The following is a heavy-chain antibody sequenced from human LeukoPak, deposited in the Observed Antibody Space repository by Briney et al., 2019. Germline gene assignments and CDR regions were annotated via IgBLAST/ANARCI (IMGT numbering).Heavy chain of an antibody. CDR3: ARAPIMITFGGVIVPETFDY. D-gene: IGHD3-16*02. J-gene: IGHJ4*02. Sequence: SETLSLTCTVSGGSISSSSYYWNWIRRPPGKGLEWIGYIYYSGSTNYNPSLKSRVTISVDTSKNQFSLKLSSVTAADTAVYYCARAPIMITFGGVIVPETFDYWGQGTLVTVSS. CDR1: GGSISSSSYY. V-gene: IGHV4-61*01. CDR2: IYYSGST.